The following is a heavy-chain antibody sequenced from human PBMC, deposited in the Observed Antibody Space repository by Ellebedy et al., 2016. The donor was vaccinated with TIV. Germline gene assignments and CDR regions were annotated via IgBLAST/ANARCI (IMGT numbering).Heavy chain of an antibody. D-gene: IGHD3-10*01. CDR3: ARAREGLWFGELSTEYYGMDV. V-gene: IGHV1-3*01. J-gene: IGHJ6*02. Sequence: ASVKVSXXASGYTFTSYAMHWVRQAPGQRLEWMGWINAGNGNTKYSQKFQGRVTITRDTSASTAYMELSSLRSEDTAVYYCARAREGLWFGELSTEYYGMDVWGQGTTVTVSS. CDR1: GYTFTSYA. CDR2: INAGNGNT.